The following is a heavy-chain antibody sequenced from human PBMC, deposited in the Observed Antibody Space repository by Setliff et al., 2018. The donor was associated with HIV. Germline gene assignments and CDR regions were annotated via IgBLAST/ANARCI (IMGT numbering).Heavy chain of an antibody. Sequence: VSCKASGGTFSSYAISWVRQAPGQGLEWMGGIIPSLGIANYAQKFQGRVTITADKSTSTDYMELSSLRSEDTAVYYCARVREEQLAPLPNWYFDLWGRGTLVTVSS. CDR2: IIPSLGIA. CDR3: ARVREEQLAPLPNWYFDL. V-gene: IGHV1-69*10. J-gene: IGHJ2*01. D-gene: IGHD6-6*01. CDR1: GGTFSSYA.